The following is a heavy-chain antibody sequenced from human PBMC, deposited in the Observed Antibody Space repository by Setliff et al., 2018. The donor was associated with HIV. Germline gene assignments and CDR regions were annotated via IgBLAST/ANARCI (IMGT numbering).Heavy chain of an antibody. CDR2: FDPEDGET. J-gene: IGHJ6*03. V-gene: IGHV1-24*01. D-gene: IGHD3-16*01. Sequence: ASVKVSCKISGYTLTELSIHWVRQAPGKGLEWMANFDPEDGETFYAQKFQGRLTMTRDTSTSTVYMELSSLRSEDTAVYYCARDPAVFGLYYYYYMDVWGKGTTVTVSS. CDR3: ARDPAVFGLYYYYYMDV. CDR1: GYTLTELS.